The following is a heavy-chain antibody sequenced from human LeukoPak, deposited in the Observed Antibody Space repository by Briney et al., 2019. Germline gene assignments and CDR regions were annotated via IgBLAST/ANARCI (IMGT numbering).Heavy chain of an antibody. CDR3: ARVGGSYSTGIDY. CDR2: ISGSGGST. D-gene: IGHD1-26*01. CDR1: GFTFSSYA. J-gene: IGHJ4*02. V-gene: IGHV3-23*01. Sequence: GGSLRLSCAASGFTFSSYAMSWVRQAPGKGLEWVSAISGSGGSTYYADSVKGRFTISRDNSKNTLYLQMNSLRAEDTAVYYCARVGGSYSTGIDYWGQGTLVTVSS.